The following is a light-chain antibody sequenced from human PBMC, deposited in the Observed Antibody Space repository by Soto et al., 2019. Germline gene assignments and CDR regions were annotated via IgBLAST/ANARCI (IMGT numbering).Light chain of an antibody. J-gene: IGKJ2*01. Sequence: EIVLTQSPVTLSLSPGERATLSCRASRSFASSYLGWYQQKPGQAPRLLIYAASTRATGIPDRFSGSGSATDFTLTISRLEPEDSAVYYCQHYDSSPPYTFGQGTKVGIK. V-gene: IGKV3-20*01. CDR1: RSFASSY. CDR3: QHYDSSPPYT. CDR2: AAS.